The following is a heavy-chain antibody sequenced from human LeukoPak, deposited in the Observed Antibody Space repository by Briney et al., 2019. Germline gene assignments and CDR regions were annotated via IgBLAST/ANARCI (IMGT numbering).Heavy chain of an antibody. J-gene: IGHJ4*02. Sequence: GGSLRLSCAASGFTFSSYWMSWVRQAPGKGLEWVANIKQDGSEKYCVDSVKGRFTISRDNAKNSLYLQVNSLRAEDTAVYYCARDLGQLVRVKEIRFDYWGQGTLVTVSS. D-gene: IGHD6-6*01. CDR2: IKQDGSEK. CDR1: GFTFSSYW. CDR3: ARDLGQLVRVKEIRFDY. V-gene: IGHV3-7*01.